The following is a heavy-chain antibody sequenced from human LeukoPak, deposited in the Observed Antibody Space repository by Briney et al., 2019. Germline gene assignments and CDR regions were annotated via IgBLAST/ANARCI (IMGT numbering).Heavy chain of an antibody. J-gene: IGHJ6*03. CDR3: ARARDYYDSSGYYKTDYMDV. Sequence: GGSLRLSCAASGFTFSNYWLNWVRQAPGKGLEWVANIKQDGGEKSYVDSVKGRFTISRDNAKNSLHLQMNSLRAEDTALYYCARARDYYDSSGYYKTDYMDVWGKGTTVTVSS. D-gene: IGHD3-22*01. CDR2: IKQDGGEK. CDR1: GFTFSNYW. V-gene: IGHV3-7*03.